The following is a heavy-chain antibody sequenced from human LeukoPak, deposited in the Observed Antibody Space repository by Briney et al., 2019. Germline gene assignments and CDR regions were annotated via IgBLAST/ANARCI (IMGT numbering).Heavy chain of an antibody. Sequence: PSETLSLTCTVSGDSISSSGRFYWGWLRQTPGKGLEWIGSMDYSGTTDYNPSLKSRVTLPVDTSKGQFSLKLTSVTAADTALYYCARDHYNKTWYKYWGQGTLVTVSS. J-gene: IGHJ4*02. CDR1: GDSISSSGRFY. CDR2: MDYSGTT. D-gene: IGHD1-1*01. V-gene: IGHV4-39*02. CDR3: ARDHYNKTWYKY.